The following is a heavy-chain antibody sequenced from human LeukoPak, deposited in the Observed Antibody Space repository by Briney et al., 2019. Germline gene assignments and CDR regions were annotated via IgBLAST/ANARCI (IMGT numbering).Heavy chain of an antibody. V-gene: IGHV3-64*01. J-gene: IGHJ4*02. D-gene: IGHD6-19*01. CDR1: RFTFRSYA. Sequence: GGALRLSFSAPRFTFRSYAMHWGRPAPGEGQGCVLGFSSNGGSTYYANSVKGRFTISRDNSKNTLYLQMGSLRAEDMAVYYCARDLFNSNGWYGPFDFWGQGTLVTVSS. CDR2: FSSNGGST. CDR3: ARDLFNSNGWYGPFDF.